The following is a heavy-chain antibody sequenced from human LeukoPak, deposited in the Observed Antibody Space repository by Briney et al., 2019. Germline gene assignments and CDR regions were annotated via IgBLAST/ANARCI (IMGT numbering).Heavy chain of an antibody. V-gene: IGHV1-46*01. Sequence: GASVKVSCKASGYTFTSYYMHWVRQAPGQGLEWMGIINPSGGSTSYAQKFQGRVTMTRDTSTSTVYMELSSLRSGDTAVYYCARDHCSSTSCFDWYFDLWGRGTLVTVSS. CDR1: GYTFTSYY. J-gene: IGHJ2*01. CDR2: INPSGGST. CDR3: ARDHCSSTSCFDWYFDL. D-gene: IGHD2-2*01.